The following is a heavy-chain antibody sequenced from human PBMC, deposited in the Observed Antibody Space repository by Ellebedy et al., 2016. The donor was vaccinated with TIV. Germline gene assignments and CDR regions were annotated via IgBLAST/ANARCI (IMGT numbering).Heavy chain of an antibody. Sequence: GGSLRLSCAASGFSFRSYWMTWVRQAPGKGLEWVANINQDATKTFYVDSVEGRFTISRDNAKNSLFLQMNSLGVEDTAVYYCATDGSYGDYLSPAHAFEMWGLGTMVTVSS. CDR2: INQDATKT. V-gene: IGHV3-7*01. D-gene: IGHD4-17*01. CDR3: ATDGSYGDYLSPAHAFEM. J-gene: IGHJ3*02. CDR1: GFSFRSYW.